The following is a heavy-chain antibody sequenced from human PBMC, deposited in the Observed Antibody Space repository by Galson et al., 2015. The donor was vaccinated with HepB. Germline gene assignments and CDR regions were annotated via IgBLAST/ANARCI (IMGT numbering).Heavy chain of an antibody. D-gene: IGHD1-7*01. Sequence: SLRLSCAASGFTISGYWMHWVRQAPGKGLVWVSCINSDGGGTSYADPVRGRFSISRDNAKNTLYLQMNSLRAEDTAVYYCAREADWNYDRWFDPWGQGILVTVSS. CDR3: AREADWNYDRWFDP. J-gene: IGHJ5*02. V-gene: IGHV3-74*01. CDR1: GFTISGYW. CDR2: INSDGGGT.